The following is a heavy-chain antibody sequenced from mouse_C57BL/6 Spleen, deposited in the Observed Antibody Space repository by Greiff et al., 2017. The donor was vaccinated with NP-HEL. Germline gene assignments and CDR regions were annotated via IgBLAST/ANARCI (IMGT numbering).Heavy chain of an antibody. Sequence: VHVKQSGAELVKPGASVKLSCTASGFNITDYYMHWVKQRTEQGLEWIGRIDPEDGDTNYAPKFQGKATLTADTSSNTAYLQLSSLTTEDTAVYYGATWITTGVTTEGSWFAYWGQGTLVTVSA. D-gene: IGHD1-1*01. CDR1: GFNITDYY. J-gene: IGHJ3*01. V-gene: IGHV14-2*01. CDR2: IDPEDGDT. CDR3: ATWITTGVTTEGSWFAY.